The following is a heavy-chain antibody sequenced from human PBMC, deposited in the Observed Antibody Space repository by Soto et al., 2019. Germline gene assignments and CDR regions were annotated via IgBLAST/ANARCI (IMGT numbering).Heavy chain of an antibody. V-gene: IGHV3-23*01. J-gene: IGHJ4*02. CDR1: GFTFGTTD. CDR2: IDGSGGIT. D-gene: IGHD3-10*01. Sequence: QLLQSGGGLVQPGGSLTLSCAASGFTFGTTDMSWVRQAPGEGLEWVSTIDGSGGITYYADSVKGLFTISRDNSRKTVYLQMNSLRGDDTALYYCVKNSGGFNTWGQGALVTVSS. CDR3: VKNSGGFNT.